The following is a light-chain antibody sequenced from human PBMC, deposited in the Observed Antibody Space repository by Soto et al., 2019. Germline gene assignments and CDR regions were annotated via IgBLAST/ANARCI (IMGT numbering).Light chain of an antibody. Sequence: EIVLTQSPGTLSLSPGEGATLSCRASRSVSSRYLAWYQQKPGQAPRLLIYGASSRATGIPYRFSGSGSGTDFTLTISRLEPEDFAVYHCHQYGYSPNTFGQGTKLEIK. CDR1: RSVSSRY. V-gene: IGKV3-20*01. CDR3: HQYGYSPNT. J-gene: IGKJ2*01. CDR2: GAS.